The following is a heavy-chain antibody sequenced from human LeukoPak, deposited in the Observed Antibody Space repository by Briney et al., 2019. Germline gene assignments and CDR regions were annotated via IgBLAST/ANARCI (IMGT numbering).Heavy chain of an antibody. V-gene: IGHV1-2*02. J-gene: IGHJ4*02. CDR1: GYTFTDYY. CDR3: ARDRGFCSSSTCYTAF. CDR2: INPNSGGA. D-gene: IGHD2-2*02. Sequence: GASLKVSCKASGYTFTDYYMHSVRQAPGQGLEWMGWINPNSGGAYFARKFQGRVTMTRDTSISTAYMELSSLTSDDTAVYFCARDRGFCSSSTCYTAFWGQGTLVTVSS.